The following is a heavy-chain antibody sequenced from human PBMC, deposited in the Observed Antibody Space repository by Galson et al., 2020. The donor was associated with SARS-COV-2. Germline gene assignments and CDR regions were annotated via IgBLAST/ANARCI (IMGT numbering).Heavy chain of an antibody. Sequence: GGSLRLSCAASGFTFSFSTYSMNWVRQAPGKGLEWLSYISGSSTPIYYADSVKGRFTISRDNAENFLYLQMNSLRAEDTAVYYCARSSAFGYYDSGDNYPLEYWGQGTLVTVSS. V-gene: IGHV3-48*01. CDR1: GFTFSFSTYS. D-gene: IGHD3-22*01. CDR2: ISGSSTPI. J-gene: IGHJ4*02. CDR3: ARSSAFGYYDSGDNYPLEY.